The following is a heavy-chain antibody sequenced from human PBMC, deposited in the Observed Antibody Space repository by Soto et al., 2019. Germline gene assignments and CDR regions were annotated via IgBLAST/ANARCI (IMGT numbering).Heavy chain of an antibody. V-gene: IGHV1-18*01. Sequence: QVQLVQSGGEVKRPGASVRVSCKASGYTFSTYGISWVRQAPGQGLEWMGGISAYNGHTDYTEKPRGRVTMTTDPPTNTVSMELRSLRSDDTAVYYCARGGTWGARDFDYWGQGTLVTVSS. CDR3: ARGGTWGARDFDY. CDR1: GYTFSTYG. D-gene: IGHD3-16*01. CDR2: ISAYNGHT. J-gene: IGHJ4*02.